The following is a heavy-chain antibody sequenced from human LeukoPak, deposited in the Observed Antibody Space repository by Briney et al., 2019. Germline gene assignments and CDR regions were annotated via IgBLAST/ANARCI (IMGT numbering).Heavy chain of an antibody. Sequence: GGSLRLSCAASGFTVSSNYMSWVRQAPEKGLEWVSVIYSGGSTYYADSVKGRFTISRDNSKNTLYLQMNSLRAEDTAVYYCARELRSLYYYSGMDVWGQGTTVTVSS. CDR3: ARELRSLYYYSGMDV. D-gene: IGHD2/OR15-2a*01. V-gene: IGHV3-53*01. CDR2: IYSGGST. CDR1: GFTVSSNY. J-gene: IGHJ6*02.